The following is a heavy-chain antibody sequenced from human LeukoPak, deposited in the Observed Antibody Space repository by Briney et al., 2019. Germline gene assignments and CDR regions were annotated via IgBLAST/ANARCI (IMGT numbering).Heavy chain of an antibody. D-gene: IGHD3-9*01. CDR1: GFTFSSYG. CDR3: AKATIVSGIYWYFDL. CDR2: IWYDGSNK. J-gene: IGHJ2*01. V-gene: IGHV3-33*06. Sequence: GESLKISCAASGFTFSSYGMHRVRQAPGKGLEWVAVIWYDGSNKYYADSVKGRFTISRDNSKNTLYLQMNSLRAEDTAVYYCAKATIVSGIYWYFDLWGRGTLVTVSS.